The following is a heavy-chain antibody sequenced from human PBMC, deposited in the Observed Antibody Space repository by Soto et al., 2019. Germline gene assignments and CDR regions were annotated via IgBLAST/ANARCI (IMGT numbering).Heavy chain of an antibody. CDR2: IIPALDIR. V-gene: IGHV1-69*02. D-gene: IGHD2-15*01. CDR3: ARGATCLSATWFQYFHM. J-gene: IGHJ1*01. Sequence: QVQLVQSGAEVEKPGSSVKVSCKASGDTFNRYTVSWVRQAPGQGLEWMGRIIPALDIRNYAQKFQGRVTISADTSTSTVYMELSSLRSEDTAVYYCARGATCLSATWFQYFHMWGQGTLVSVSS. CDR1: GDTFNRYT.